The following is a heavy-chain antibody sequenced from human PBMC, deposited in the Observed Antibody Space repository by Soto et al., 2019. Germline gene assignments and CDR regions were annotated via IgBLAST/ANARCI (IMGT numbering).Heavy chain of an antibody. Sequence: QITLKESGPTLVKPTQTLTLTCTFSGFSLSTSGVGVGWIRQPPGKALEWLALIYWDDDKRYSPSLKSRLTIAKDTSKNQVVLTMTNMDHVDTATYYCAHSPPILGYSSRYFDYWGQGTLVTVSS. V-gene: IGHV2-5*02. CDR3: AHSPPILGYSSRYFDY. J-gene: IGHJ4*02. D-gene: IGHD6-13*01. CDR2: IYWDDDK. CDR1: GFSLSTSGVG.